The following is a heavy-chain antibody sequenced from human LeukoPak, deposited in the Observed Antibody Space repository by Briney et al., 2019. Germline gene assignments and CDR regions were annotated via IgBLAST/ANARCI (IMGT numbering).Heavy chain of an antibody. V-gene: IGHV1-18*01. CDR3: ARARRYCSGGSCPPLIDY. CDR2: ISTYNANT. CDR1: GYTFTIYS. D-gene: IGHD2-15*01. J-gene: IGHJ4*02. Sequence: ASVKVSCKSSGYTFTIYSISWVRQAPGQGLGWMGWISTYNANTNYAQKLQGRVTLTTDTSTSADYMELRSLRSDDTAVYYCARARRYCSGGSCPPLIDYWGQGTLVTVSS.